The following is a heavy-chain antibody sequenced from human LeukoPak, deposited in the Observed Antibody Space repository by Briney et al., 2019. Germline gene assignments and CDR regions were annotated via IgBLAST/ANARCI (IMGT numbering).Heavy chain of an antibody. Sequence: GGSLRLSCAASGFAFSSYWMLWVRHAPGKGLVWVSRVNGDGSSTTYADSVKGRFTISRDNDKNILYLQMNSLRVEDTATDYCARSQFDYWGQGILVTVSS. V-gene: IGHV3-74*01. CDR2: VNGDGSST. J-gene: IGHJ4*02. CDR3: ARSQFDY. CDR1: GFAFSSYW.